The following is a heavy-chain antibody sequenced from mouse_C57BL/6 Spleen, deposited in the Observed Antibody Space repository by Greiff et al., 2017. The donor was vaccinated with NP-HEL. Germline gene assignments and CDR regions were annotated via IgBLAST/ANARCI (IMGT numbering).Heavy chain of an antibody. V-gene: IGHV1-81*01. CDR3: ARDSSGFYAMDY. J-gene: IGHJ4*01. Sequence: VQLQQSGAELARPGASVKLSCKASGYTFTSYGISWVKQRPGQGLEWIGEIYPRSGNTYYNEKFKGKATLTADKSSSTAYMEVRSLTSEDSAVYFCARDSSGFYAMDYWGQGTSVTVSS. CDR1: GYTFTSYG. CDR2: IYPRSGNT. D-gene: IGHD3-2*02.